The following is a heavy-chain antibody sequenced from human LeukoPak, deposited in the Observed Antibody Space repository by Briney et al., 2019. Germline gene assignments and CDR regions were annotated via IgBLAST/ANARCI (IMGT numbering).Heavy chain of an antibody. CDR1: GGSFSGYY. CDR2: INQSGST. CDR3: VGIVVVPAANNYYYYGMDV. V-gene: IGHV4-34*01. Sequence: SETLSLTCAVYGGSFSGYYWSWIRQPPGKGLEWIGEINQSGSTNYNPSLKSRVTISVDTSKNQFSLKLSSVTAADTAVYYCVGIVVVPAANNYYYYGMDVWGQGTTVTVSS. J-gene: IGHJ6*02. D-gene: IGHD2-2*03.